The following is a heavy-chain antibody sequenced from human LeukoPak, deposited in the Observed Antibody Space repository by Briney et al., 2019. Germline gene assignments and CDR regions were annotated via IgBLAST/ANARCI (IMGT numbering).Heavy chain of an antibody. CDR3: ARNLRITYLYWPTSDPNYYYGMDV. Sequence: ASVKVSCKASGYTFTSYGISWVRQAPGQGLEWMGWISAYNGNTNYARKLQGRVTMTTDTSTSTAYMELRSLRSEDTAVYYCARNLRITYLYWPTSDPNYYYGMDVWGQGTTVTVSS. CDR2: ISAYNGNT. CDR1: GYTFTSYG. D-gene: IGHD1-14*01. V-gene: IGHV1-18*01. J-gene: IGHJ6*02.